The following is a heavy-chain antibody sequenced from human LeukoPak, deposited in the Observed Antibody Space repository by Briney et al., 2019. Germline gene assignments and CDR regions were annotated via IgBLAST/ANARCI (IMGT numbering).Heavy chain of an antibody. D-gene: IGHD2-2*01. Sequence: GGSLRLSCAASGFTFSSYGMHWVRQAPGKGLEWVAVIWYDGSNKYYADSVKGRFTISRDNSKNTLYLQMNSLRAEGTAVYYCARDGPIYCSSTSCYFGWSGYYYYGMDVWGQGTTVTVSS. V-gene: IGHV3-33*01. CDR2: IWYDGSNK. J-gene: IGHJ6*02. CDR1: GFTFSSYG. CDR3: ARDGPIYCSSTSCYFGWSGYYYYGMDV.